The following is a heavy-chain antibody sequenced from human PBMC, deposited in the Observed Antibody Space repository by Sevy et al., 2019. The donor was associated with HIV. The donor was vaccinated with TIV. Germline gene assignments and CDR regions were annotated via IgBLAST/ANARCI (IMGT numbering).Heavy chain of an antibody. V-gene: IGHV5-51*01. CDR1: GYIFKNYW. D-gene: IGHD3-22*01. CDR2: FYPGNSDV. J-gene: IGHJ3*02. Sequence: GGSLRLSCKGSGYIFKNYWIGWVRQVPGKGLEWMGIFYPGNSDVRYSPSFQGHVTTSADKSISAAYLQWRSLKASDTAMYFCARGLYYYDSSGYSDAFDIWGQGTMVTVSS. CDR3: ARGLYYYDSSGYSDAFDI.